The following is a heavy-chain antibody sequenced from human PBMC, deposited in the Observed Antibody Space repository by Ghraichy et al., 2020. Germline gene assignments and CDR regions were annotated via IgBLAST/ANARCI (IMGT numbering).Heavy chain of an antibody. J-gene: IGHJ6*03. CDR3: AAAGGDYISRNYYYMDV. D-gene: IGHD4-17*01. CDR1: GFTFTTSA. CDR2: IVVGSGNT. V-gene: IGHV1-58*01. Sequence: SVKVSCKASGFTFTTSAVQWVRQARGQRLEWIGWIVVGSGNTNYVQKFQERVTITRDMSTSTAYMELRSLRSEDTAVYYCAAAGGDYISRNYYYMDVWGKGTTVTVSS.